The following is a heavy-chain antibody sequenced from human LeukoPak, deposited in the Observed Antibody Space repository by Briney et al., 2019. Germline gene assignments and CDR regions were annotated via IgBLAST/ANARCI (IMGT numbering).Heavy chain of an antibody. CDR2: IYTSGST. CDR3: ARAGYSYGYPLDY. Sequence: SETLSLTCTVSGGSISSYYWSWIRQPAGKGLEWIGRIYTSGSTNYNPSLKSRVTMSVDTSKNQISLKVNSVTAADTAVYYCARAGYSYGYPLDYWGQGTLVTVSS. D-gene: IGHD5-18*01. V-gene: IGHV4-4*07. CDR1: GGSISSYY. J-gene: IGHJ4*02.